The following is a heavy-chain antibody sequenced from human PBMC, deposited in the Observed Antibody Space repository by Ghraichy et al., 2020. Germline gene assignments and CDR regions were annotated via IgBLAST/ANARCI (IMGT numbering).Heavy chain of an antibody. CDR2: INTNTGNP. V-gene: IGHV7-4-1*02. J-gene: IGHJ4*02. CDR3: ARGRSGGSSVFDS. Sequence: ASVKVSCKASGYSFTINAMHWVRQAPGQGLEWLGWINTNTGNPTYAQGFTGRFVFSLDTSVSTAFLQISSLKAEDTAVYYCARGRSGGSSVFDSWGQGTLVTVSS. D-gene: IGHD2-15*01. CDR1: GYSFTINA.